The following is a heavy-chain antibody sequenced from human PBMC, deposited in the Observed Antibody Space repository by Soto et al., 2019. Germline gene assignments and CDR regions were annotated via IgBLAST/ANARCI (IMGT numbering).Heavy chain of an antibody. V-gene: IGHV1-8*01. D-gene: IGHD6-6*01. CDR2: MNPNSGNT. CDR1: GYSFTSYD. J-gene: IGHJ1*01. CDR3: ARVSMGSSSEDFQH. Sequence: QVQLVQSGAEVKKPGASVKVSCKASGYSFTSYDINWVRQATGQGLEWMGWMNPNSGNTGYAQKFQGRVTMTRNTSISTAYMELSSLRSEDPAVYYCARVSMGSSSEDFQHWGQGTLVTVSS.